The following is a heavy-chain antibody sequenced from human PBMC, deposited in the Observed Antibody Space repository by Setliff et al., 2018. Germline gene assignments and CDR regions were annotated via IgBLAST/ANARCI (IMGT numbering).Heavy chain of an antibody. V-gene: IGHV4-39*01. CDR3: ARGRRGVPYYYYYYMDV. CDR2: IHYSGNT. J-gene: IGHJ6*03. D-gene: IGHD2-8*01. Sequence: SETLSLTCTVSGFSINSGTHFWGWIRQPPGKGLEWIGRIHYSGNTYYNASLKSRVIISVDTAQNQFSLSLSSVTAADTAVYYCARGRRGVPYYYYYYMDVWGKGTTVTVS. CDR1: GFSINSGTHF.